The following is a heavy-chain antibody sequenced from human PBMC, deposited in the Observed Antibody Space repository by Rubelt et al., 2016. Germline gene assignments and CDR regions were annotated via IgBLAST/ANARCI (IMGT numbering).Heavy chain of an antibody. V-gene: IGHV1-18*01. D-gene: IGHD6-6*01. J-gene: IGHJ2*01. CDR2: ISAYNGNT. CDR1: GYTFTSYG. CDR3: ARDRIRIAARQGWYFDL. Sequence: QVQLVQSGAEVKKPGASVKVSCKASGYTFTSYGISWVRQAPGQGLEWMGWISAYNGNTNYAQKFQGRGTRTTDTSTGTGDMELRSLRSDDTDVYYCARDRIRIAARQGWYFDLWGRGTLVTVSS.